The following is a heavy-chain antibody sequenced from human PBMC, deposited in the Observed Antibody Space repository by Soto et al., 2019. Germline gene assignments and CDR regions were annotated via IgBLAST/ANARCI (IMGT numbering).Heavy chain of an antibody. V-gene: IGHV3-33*01. D-gene: IGHD4-17*01. Sequence: PGGSLRLSCAASGFTFSSCGMHWVRQAPGKGLEWVAVIWYDGSNKYYADSVKGRFTISRDNSKNTLYLQMNSLRAEDTAVYYCAREGNGDYYYMDVWGKGTTVTVSS. J-gene: IGHJ6*03. CDR2: IWYDGSNK. CDR3: AREGNGDYYYMDV. CDR1: GFTFSSCG.